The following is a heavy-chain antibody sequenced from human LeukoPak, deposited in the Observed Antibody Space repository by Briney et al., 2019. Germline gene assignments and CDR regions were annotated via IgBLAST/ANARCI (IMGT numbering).Heavy chain of an antibody. CDR3: ARDVRRLQLSTYFFDF. J-gene: IGHJ4*02. Sequence: GASVKVSCKASGYTFTSYGIIWVRQAPGQGLEWMGWISAHNGNTKYTQEFQGRVTMTTDTSTSTAYMELRSLRFDDTAVYYCARDVRRLQLSTYFFDFWGQGTLVSVSS. CDR1: GYTFTSYG. D-gene: IGHD4-17*01. V-gene: IGHV1-18*04. CDR2: ISAHNGNT.